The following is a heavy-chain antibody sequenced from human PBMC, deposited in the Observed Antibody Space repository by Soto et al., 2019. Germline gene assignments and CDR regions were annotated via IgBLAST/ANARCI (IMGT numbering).Heavy chain of an antibody. CDR2: ISGSGGST. CDR1: GFTFSSYA. Sequence: AGGSLRLSCAASGFTFSSYAMSWVRQAPGKGLEWVSAISGSGGSTYYADSVKGRFTISRDNSKNTLYLQMNSLRPEDTAVYFCARPRMTTTTRYHGMDVWGRGTTVTVSS. V-gene: IGHV3-23*01. J-gene: IGHJ6*02. D-gene: IGHD4-17*01. CDR3: ARPRMTTTTRYHGMDV.